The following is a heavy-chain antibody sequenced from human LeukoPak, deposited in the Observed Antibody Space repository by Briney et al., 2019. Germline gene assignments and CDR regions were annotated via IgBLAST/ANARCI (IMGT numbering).Heavy chain of an antibody. J-gene: IGHJ4*02. CDR1: GGSISSGDYY. Sequence: PSETLSLTCTVSGGSISSGDYYWRWIRQPPGKGLEWIVYIYYSGSTYYNPSLKSRVTISVDTSKNQFSLKLSSVTAADTAVYYCASYKGREPTYTYWGQGTLVTVSS. D-gene: IGHD1-14*01. CDR2: IYYSGST. CDR3: ASYKGREPTYTY. V-gene: IGHV4-30-4*01.